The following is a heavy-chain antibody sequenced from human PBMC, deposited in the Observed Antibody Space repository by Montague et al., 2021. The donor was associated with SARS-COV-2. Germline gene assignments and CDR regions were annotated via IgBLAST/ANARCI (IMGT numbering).Heavy chain of an antibody. CDR2: ISTTGANT. Sequence: SLRLSCAASGFTFSSYGMNWVRQAPGKGLEWVSAISTTGANTYYAGSVKGRFTISRDNSENTLYLQLNSLRDEDTAVYYCAKEGVVVGADGFDYWGQGTMVTASS. D-gene: IGHD3-22*01. J-gene: IGHJ3*01. CDR1: GFTFSSYG. CDR3: AKEGVVVGADGFDY. V-gene: IGHV3-23*01.